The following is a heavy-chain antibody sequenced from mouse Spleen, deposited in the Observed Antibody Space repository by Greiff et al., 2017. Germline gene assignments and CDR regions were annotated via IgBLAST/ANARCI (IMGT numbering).Heavy chain of an antibody. CDR3: ALNWDAFDY. CDR1: GFNIKDTY. CDR2: IDPANGNT. D-gene: IGHD4-1*02. J-gene: IGHJ2*01. V-gene: IGHV14-3*02. Sequence: VHVKQSGAELVKPGASVKLSCTASGFNIKDTYMHWVKQRPEQGLEWIGRIDPANGNTKYDPKFQGKATITADTSSNTAYLQLSSLTSEDTAVYYCALNWDAFDYWGQGTTLTVSS.